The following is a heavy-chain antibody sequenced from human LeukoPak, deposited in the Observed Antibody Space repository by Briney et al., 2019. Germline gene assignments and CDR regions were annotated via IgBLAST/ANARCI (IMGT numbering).Heavy chain of an antibody. J-gene: IGHJ4*02. CDR3: ARERWLQPDY. Sequence: GSLRLSCAASGFEFSIYWMSWGRQAPGKGLEWVANINGAGSGKDYVDSVKGRFTISRDNAKDSLSLQMNSLRVEDTAVYYCARERWLQPDYWGQGILVTVSS. CDR2: INGAGSGK. V-gene: IGHV3-7*01. D-gene: IGHD5-24*01. CDR1: GFEFSIYW.